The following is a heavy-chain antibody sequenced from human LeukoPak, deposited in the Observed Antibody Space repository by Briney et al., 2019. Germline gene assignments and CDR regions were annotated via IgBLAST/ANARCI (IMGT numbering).Heavy chain of an antibody. CDR1: GFTFSSYS. J-gene: IGHJ4*02. V-gene: IGHV3-21*01. D-gene: IGHD5-12*01. CDR3: ARDGGYSGYDYDYFDY. Sequence: PGGSLRLSCAASGFTFSSYSMNWVRPAPGKGLEWVSSISSSSTYIYYADSVKGRFTITRDNAKNSLYLQMNSLRGEDTAVYYCARDGGYSGYDYDYFDYWGQGTLVTVSS. CDR2: ISSSSTYI.